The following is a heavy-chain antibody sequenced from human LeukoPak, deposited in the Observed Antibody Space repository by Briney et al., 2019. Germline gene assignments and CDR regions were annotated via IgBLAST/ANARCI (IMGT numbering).Heavy chain of an antibody. CDR2: INAGNGNT. V-gene: IGHV1-3*01. CDR3: ASVVVVAATETYYYYGMDV. CDR1: RYTFTSYA. D-gene: IGHD2-15*01. Sequence: ASVKVSCKASRYTFTSYAIHWVRQAPGQRLEWMGWINAGNGNTKYSQRIQDRITITRDTAASTAYMELSSLRSEDTAVYYCASVVVVAATETYYYYGMDVWGQGTTVTVSS. J-gene: IGHJ6*02.